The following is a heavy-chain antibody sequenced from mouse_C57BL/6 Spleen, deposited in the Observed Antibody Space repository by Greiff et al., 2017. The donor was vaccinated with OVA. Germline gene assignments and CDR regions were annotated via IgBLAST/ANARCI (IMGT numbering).Heavy chain of an antibody. CDR1: GFNIKDDY. D-gene: IGHD4-1*01. V-gene: IGHV14-4*01. J-gene: IGHJ3*01. CDR3: TTRGLTGARFAY. Sequence: EVQLQQSGAELVRPGASVKLSCTASGFNIKDDYMHWVKQRPEQGLEWIGWIDPENGDTEYASKFQGKATITADTSSNTAYLQLSSLTSEDTAVYYCTTRGLTGARFAYWGQGTLVTVSA. CDR2: IDPENGDT.